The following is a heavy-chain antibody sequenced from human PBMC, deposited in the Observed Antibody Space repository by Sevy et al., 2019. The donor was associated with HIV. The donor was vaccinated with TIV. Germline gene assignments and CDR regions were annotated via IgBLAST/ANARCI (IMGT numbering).Heavy chain of an antibody. V-gene: IGHV1-18*01. CDR3: ARAYCSGGRCYSLAY. CDR1: GYTFTTYR. Sequence: ASVKVSCKISGYTFTTYRITWVRQAPGQGLEWMGWISPHNGDTDYAQKLQDRITMITDTSTTTVYMELTNLRSDDTAVYYCARAYCSGGRCYSLAYWGQGTLVTVSS. D-gene: IGHD2-15*01. J-gene: IGHJ4*02. CDR2: ISPHNGDT.